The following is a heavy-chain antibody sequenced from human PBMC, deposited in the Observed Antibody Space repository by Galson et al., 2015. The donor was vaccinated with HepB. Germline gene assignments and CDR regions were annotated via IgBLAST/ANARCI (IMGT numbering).Heavy chain of an antibody. CDR1: GFTFSSYS. CDR3: ARVASYDSSGYYYGGQDVYYYYGMDV. CDR2: ISSSSSTI. D-gene: IGHD3-22*01. Sequence: SLRLSCAASGFTFSSYSMNWVRQAPGKGLEWVSYISSSSSTIYYADSVKGRFTISRDNAKNSLYLQMNSLRDEDTAVYYCARVASYDSSGYYYGGQDVYYYYGMDVWGQGTTVTVSS. V-gene: IGHV3-48*02. J-gene: IGHJ6*02.